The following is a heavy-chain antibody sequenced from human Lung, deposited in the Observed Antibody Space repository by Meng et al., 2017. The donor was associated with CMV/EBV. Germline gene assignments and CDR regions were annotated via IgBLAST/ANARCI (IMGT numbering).Heavy chain of an antibody. D-gene: IGHD6-6*01. V-gene: IGHV1-69*05. CDR1: GDTFTTYV. CDR3: ATYSSSDTGFDN. Sequence: SCKAAGDTFTTYVMNWVRQAPGQGLEWMGMIIPPVGSADYAQKFQGRVTITTDESTTTAYMELNSLRSEDTAVFFCATYSSSDTGFDNWGQGTLVTVSS. CDR2: IIPPVGSA. J-gene: IGHJ4*02.